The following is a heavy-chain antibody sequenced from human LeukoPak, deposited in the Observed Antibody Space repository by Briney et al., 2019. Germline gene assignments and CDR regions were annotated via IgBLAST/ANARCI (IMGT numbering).Heavy chain of an antibody. Sequence: SETLSLTCAVYDGSFSGYYWSWIRQPPGKGLEWIGEINHSGSTNYNPSLKSRVTISVDTSKNQFSLKLSSVTAADTAVYYCARVKSRYFDWLLLGFDYWGQGTLVTVSS. D-gene: IGHD3-9*01. V-gene: IGHV4-34*01. CDR3: ARVKSRYFDWLLLGFDY. CDR2: INHSGST. J-gene: IGHJ4*02. CDR1: DGSFSGYY.